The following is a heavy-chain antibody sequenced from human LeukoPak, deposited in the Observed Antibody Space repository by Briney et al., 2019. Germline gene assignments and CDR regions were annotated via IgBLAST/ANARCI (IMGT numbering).Heavy chain of an antibody. CDR3: ARDRAYCSGGSCYDDAFDI. Sequence: PSETLSLTCTVSGGSISSYYWSWIRQPPGKGLEWIGYIYYSGSTNYNPSLKSRVTISVDTSKNQFSLKLSSVTAADTAVYYCARDRAYCSGGSCYDDAFDIWGQGTMVTVPS. CDR1: GGSISSYY. D-gene: IGHD2-15*01. J-gene: IGHJ3*02. CDR2: IYYSGST. V-gene: IGHV4-59*01.